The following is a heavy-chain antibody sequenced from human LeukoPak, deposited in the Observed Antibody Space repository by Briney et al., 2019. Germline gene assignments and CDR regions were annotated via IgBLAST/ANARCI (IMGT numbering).Heavy chain of an antibody. J-gene: IGHJ6*03. D-gene: IGHD3-10*01. Sequence: ASVTVSCKPSGYTFTSYGISWVRQAPGQGLEWMGGIIPIFGTAHYAQMFQGRVTITADKSTSTASLELSSLRAEDTAVYYCARGRRYYGSGRGYYYYMDVWGKGTTVTISS. CDR3: ARGRRYYGSGRGYYYYMDV. CDR2: IIPIFGTA. CDR1: GYTFTSYG. V-gene: IGHV1-69*06.